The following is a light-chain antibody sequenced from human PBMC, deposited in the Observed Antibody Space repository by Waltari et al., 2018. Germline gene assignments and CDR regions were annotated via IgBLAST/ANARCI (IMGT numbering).Light chain of an antibody. CDR3: CSYAGPSTYV. CDR2: EAT. CDR1: SSDIGSYNL. V-gene: IGLV2-23*01. J-gene: IGLJ1*01. Sequence: QSALTQPASVSGSPGQSITISCTGTSSDIGSYNLVSWYQQHPDKAPKLLIYEATNRPSGFSYRFSGSRSGNTASLTISGLQAEDEADYYCCSYAGPSTYVFGTATRVTVL.